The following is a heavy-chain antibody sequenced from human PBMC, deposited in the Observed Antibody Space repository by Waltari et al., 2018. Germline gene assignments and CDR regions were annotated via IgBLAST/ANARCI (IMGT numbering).Heavy chain of an antibody. CDR2: ISGSGTGT. CDR1: GFTFSTYS. V-gene: IGHV3-23*01. J-gene: IGHJ4*02. Sequence: EVQLLESGGGLVQPGGSLRLSCAASGFTFSTYSMSWVRQVPGKGLDWVSSISGSGTGTDYADSGKVRFTISRDNSKNTLSLQMNSLRAEDTALYYCATFKGDYWGQGTLVTVSS. D-gene: IGHD3-16*01. CDR3: ATFKGDY.